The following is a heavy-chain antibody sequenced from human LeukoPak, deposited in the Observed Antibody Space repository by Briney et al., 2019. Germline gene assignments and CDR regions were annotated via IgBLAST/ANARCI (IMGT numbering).Heavy chain of an antibody. Sequence: ASVKVSCKASGYTFTSYYMHWVRQAPGQGLEWMGIINPSGGSTSYAQKFQGRVTMTRDTSTSTVYMELSSLRSEDTAVYYCARDAASRIAAAGAGYFDYWGQGTLVTVSS. J-gene: IGHJ4*02. CDR3: ARDAASRIAAAGAGYFDY. D-gene: IGHD6-13*01. V-gene: IGHV1-46*01. CDR2: INPSGGST. CDR1: GYTFTSYY.